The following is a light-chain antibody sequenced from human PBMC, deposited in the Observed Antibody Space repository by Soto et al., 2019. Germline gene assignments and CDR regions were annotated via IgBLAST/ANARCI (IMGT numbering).Light chain of an antibody. CDR3: SPYAGSDNYV. CDR1: SSDVGGYNF. CDR2: EVS. Sequence: QSALTQPPSASGSPGQSVTISCTGTSSDVGGYNFVSWYQQYPGKAPKLMIYEVSKRPSGVPDRFSGSKSGNTASLTVSGLQAEDEADYYCSPYAGSDNYVFGTGTKVTV. V-gene: IGLV2-8*01. J-gene: IGLJ1*01.